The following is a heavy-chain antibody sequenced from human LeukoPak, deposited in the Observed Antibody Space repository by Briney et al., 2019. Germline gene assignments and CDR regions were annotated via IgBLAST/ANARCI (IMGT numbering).Heavy chain of an antibody. Sequence: GGSLRLSCAASGLTFSGSAIHWVRQAPGKGLEWVGRVRSKPNSYATAYAASMKGRLTLSRDDSKNMTYLQINSLRAEDTAVYYCANGNRCTSPNCLGYYYFYMDVWGKGTTVTVSS. J-gene: IGHJ6*03. CDR1: GLTFSGSA. CDR2: VRSKPNSYAT. CDR3: ANGNRCTSPNCLGYYYFYMDV. D-gene: IGHD2-8*01. V-gene: IGHV3-73*01.